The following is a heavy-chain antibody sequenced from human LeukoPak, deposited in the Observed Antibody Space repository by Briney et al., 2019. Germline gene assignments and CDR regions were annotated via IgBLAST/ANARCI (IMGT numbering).Heavy chain of an antibody. D-gene: IGHD4-23*01. CDR1: GFTFNSYV. V-gene: IGHV3-23*01. J-gene: IGHJ4*02. Sequence: GGSLRLSCAASGFTFNSYVMSWVRQAPGKGLEWVSAINGGGGNTYYADSVKGRFTISRDNSKNTLYLQVNSLRAEDTALYYCARRGDGGRSFDYWGQGTLVTVSS. CDR3: ARRGDGGRSFDY. CDR2: INGGGGNT.